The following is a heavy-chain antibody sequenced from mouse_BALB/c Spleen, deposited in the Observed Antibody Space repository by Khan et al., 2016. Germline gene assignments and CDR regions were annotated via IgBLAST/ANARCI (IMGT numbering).Heavy chain of an antibody. CDR3: TRFWDVDFDY. D-gene: IGHD4-1*01. CDR1: GYTFTSYW. Sequence: QVQLKQSGAELVRPGASVKLSCKASGYTFTSYWINWVKQRPGQGLEWIGNIYPSDSYTNYNQKFKDKATLTVDKSSSTAYMQLSSPTSADSAVYYCTRFWDVDFDYWGQGTTLTVSS. CDR2: IYPSDSYT. V-gene: IGHV1-69*02. J-gene: IGHJ2*01.